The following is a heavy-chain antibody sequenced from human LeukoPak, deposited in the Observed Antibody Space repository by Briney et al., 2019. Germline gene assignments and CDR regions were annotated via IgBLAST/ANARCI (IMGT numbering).Heavy chain of an antibody. CDR1: GFIFSNYG. D-gene: IGHD6-13*01. CDR2: ISASGSAT. Sequence: GGSLRLSCAASGFIFSNYGMNWVRQAPGKGLEWVAAISASGSATSYADSVKGRFTISRDNSKNTLYLQMNSLRAEDTAVYYCARHSSSWYFAFDIWGQGTMVTVSS. V-gene: IGHV3-23*01. CDR3: ARHSSSWYFAFDI. J-gene: IGHJ3*02.